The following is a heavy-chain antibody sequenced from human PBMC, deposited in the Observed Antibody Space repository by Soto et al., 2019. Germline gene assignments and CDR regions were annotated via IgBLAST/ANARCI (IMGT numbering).Heavy chain of an antibody. J-gene: IGHJ6*02. CDR2: ISSSGSTI. D-gene: IGHD2-2*01. V-gene: IGHV3-48*03. CDR3: AREMAEYCSSTSCYYYYYGMDV. CDR1: GFTFSSYE. Sequence: HPGGSLRLSCAASGFTFSSYEMNWVRQAPGKGLEWVSYISSSGSTIYYADSVKGRFTISRDNAKNSLYLQMNSLRAEDTAVYYCAREMAEYCSSTSCYYYYYGMDVWGQGTTVTVSS.